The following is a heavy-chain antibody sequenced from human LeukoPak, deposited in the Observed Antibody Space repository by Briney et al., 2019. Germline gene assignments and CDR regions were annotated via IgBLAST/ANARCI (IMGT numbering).Heavy chain of an antibody. J-gene: IGHJ4*02. D-gene: IGHD1-7*01. V-gene: IGHV3-23*01. CDR3: AKDLEWNYRNFDY. CDR1: GFTFSSYA. CDR2: ISGGGGST. Sequence: GGSLRLSCAASGFTFSSYAMYWVRQAPGKGLEWVSAISGGGGSTYYADSVKGRFTISRDNYKKTLYLQMNSLRAEDTAVYYCAKDLEWNYRNFDYWGQGTLVTVSS.